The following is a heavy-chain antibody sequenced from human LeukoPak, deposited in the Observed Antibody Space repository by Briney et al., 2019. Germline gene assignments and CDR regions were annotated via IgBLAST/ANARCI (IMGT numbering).Heavy chain of an antibody. V-gene: IGHV3-49*04. J-gene: IGHJ6*03. CDR1: GFTFGDYA. Sequence: GGSLRLSCTASGFTFGDYAMSWVRQAPGKGLEWVGFIRSKAYGGTTEYAASVKGRFTISRDDSKSIAYLQMNSLKTEDTAVYYCTRDIPHCSSTSCHNYYYYYYMDVWGKGTTVTIS. CDR3: TRDIPHCSSTSCHNYYYYYYMDV. D-gene: IGHD2-2*02. CDR2: IRSKAYGGTT.